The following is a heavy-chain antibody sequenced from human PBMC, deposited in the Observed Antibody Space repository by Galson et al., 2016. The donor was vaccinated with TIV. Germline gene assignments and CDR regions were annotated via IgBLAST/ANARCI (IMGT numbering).Heavy chain of an antibody. CDR2: FNPDSGTT. J-gene: IGHJ4*02. CDR1: GYIFINCY. Sequence: SVKVSCKASGYIFINCYIHWVRQAPGQGLEWLGWFNPDSGTTQHAQKFQGRVTMTRDTSITTAYMGLRRLISDDTAVYYYARVNWARAFDYWGQGTQVTVSS. D-gene: IGHD7-27*01. V-gene: IGHV1-2*02. CDR3: ARVNWARAFDY.